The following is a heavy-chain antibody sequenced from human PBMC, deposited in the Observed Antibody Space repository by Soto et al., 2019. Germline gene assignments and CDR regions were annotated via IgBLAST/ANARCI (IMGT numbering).Heavy chain of an antibody. CDR2: ISGSGGST. D-gene: IGHD1-20*01. Sequence: PGGSLRLSCAASGFTFSSYAMSWVRQAPGEGLEWVSAISGSGGSTYYADSVKGRFTISRDNSKSTLYLLMNSLRAEDTAVYYCAKESGLTGTHPFDYWGQGTLVTVSS. V-gene: IGHV3-23*01. J-gene: IGHJ4*02. CDR3: AKESGLTGTHPFDY. CDR1: GFTFSSYA.